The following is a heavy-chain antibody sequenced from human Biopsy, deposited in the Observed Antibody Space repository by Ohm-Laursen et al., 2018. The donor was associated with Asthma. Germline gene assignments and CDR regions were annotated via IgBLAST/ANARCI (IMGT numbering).Heavy chain of an antibody. D-gene: IGHD3-9*01. CDR2: VNTGNGDT. Sequence: ASVKVSCNASGYNFISFAIHWVRQAPGQRLEWMGWVNTGNGDTKYSQKFQGRVTITRDTSASTAYMELRSLRYEDTATYYCARMYYDFLTGQVKDVFGVWGQGTMVTVSS. CDR3: ARMYYDFLTGQVKDVFGV. J-gene: IGHJ3*01. CDR1: GYNFISFA. V-gene: IGHV1-3*04.